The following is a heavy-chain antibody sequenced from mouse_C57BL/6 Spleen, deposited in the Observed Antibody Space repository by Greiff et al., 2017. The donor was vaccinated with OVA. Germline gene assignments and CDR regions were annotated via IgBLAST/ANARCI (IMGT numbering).Heavy chain of an antibody. J-gene: IGHJ4*01. D-gene: IGHD6-1*01. Sequence: EVKLMESGGGLVKPGGSLKLSCAASGFTFSSYAMSWVRQTPEKRLEWVATISDGGSYTYYPDNLKGRFTISRDNAKNNLYLQMSHLKSEDTAMYYCARATTYYYAMDYWGQGTSVTVSS. V-gene: IGHV5-4*03. CDR2: ISDGGSYT. CDR1: GFTFSSYA. CDR3: ARATTYYYAMDY.